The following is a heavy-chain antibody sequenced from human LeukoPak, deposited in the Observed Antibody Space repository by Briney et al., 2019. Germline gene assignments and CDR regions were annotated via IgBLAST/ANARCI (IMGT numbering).Heavy chain of an antibody. Sequence: NAGGSVRLSCGASGFTFSSYSMNWVRQAPGKGLEWVSPISSSSSYIYYADSVKGRFTISRDNAKNSLYLQMNSLRAEDTAVYYCARDWPTIAAAGTIPGYFQHWGQGTLVTVSS. V-gene: IGHV3-21*01. J-gene: IGHJ1*01. CDR1: GFTFSSYS. CDR2: ISSSSSYI. D-gene: IGHD6-13*01. CDR3: ARDWPTIAAAGTIPGYFQH.